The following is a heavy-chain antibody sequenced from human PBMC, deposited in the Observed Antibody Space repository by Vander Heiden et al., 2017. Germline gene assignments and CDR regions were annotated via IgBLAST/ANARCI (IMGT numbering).Heavy chain of an antibody. J-gene: IGHJ4*02. D-gene: IGHD2-21*01. CDR2: VNLDGSSK. CDR1: GFTFSSYW. Sequence: EVQLVESGGGLVQPGGSLRLSCAASGFTFSSYWMTWVRQAPGKGLEWVAHVNLDGSSKYYVDSVKGRFTISRDNAKNSLYLQMDSLRDEDTGVYFCAKYYSRAIEYWGQGTLVTVSS. CDR3: AKYYSRAIEY. V-gene: IGHV3-7*01.